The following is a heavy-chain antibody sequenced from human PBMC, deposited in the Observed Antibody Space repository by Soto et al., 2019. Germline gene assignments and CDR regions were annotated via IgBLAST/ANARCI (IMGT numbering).Heavy chain of an antibody. J-gene: IGHJ4*02. CDR1: GDSINSDNYY. Sequence: SETLSLTCSVSGDSINSDNYYWGWIRQPPGKGLEWIGSIYYRGNTYYNPSLKTRVTISLDKSKSQFSLNLNSVTAADSAVYFCPRLGGLATISYYFDYGGRGPLVTVPP. D-gene: IGHD3-16*01. V-gene: IGHV4-39*01. CDR3: PRLGGLATISYYFDY. CDR2: IYYRGNT.